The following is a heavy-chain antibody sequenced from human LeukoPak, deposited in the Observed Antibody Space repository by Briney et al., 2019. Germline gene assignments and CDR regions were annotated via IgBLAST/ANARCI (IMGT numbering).Heavy chain of an antibody. CDR3: THYSLEMVGFDL. CDR1: GFSLSTSGVG. Sequence: VSGPTLVNPTQTLTLTCTFSGFSLSTSGVGVGWIRQPPGKALEWLALIYWDGDKRHSPSLKSRLTITKDTSKNQVVLTMTNMDPVDTATYYCTHYSLEMVGFDLWGQGTLVTVSS. J-gene: IGHJ4*02. CDR2: IYWDGDK. V-gene: IGHV2-5*02. D-gene: IGHD2-8*01.